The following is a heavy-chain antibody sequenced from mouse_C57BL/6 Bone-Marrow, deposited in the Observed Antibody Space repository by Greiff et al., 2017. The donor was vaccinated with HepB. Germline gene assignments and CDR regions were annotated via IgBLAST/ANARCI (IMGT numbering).Heavy chain of an antibody. CDR2: IDPENGDT. D-gene: IGHD2-1*01. J-gene: IGHJ1*03. Sequence: EVQRVESGAELVRPGASVKLSCTASGFNIKDDYMHWVKQRPEQGLEWIGWIDPENGDTEYASKFQGKATITADTSSNTAYLQLSSLTSEDTAVYYCTTLLRYGNSYWYFDVWGTGTTVTVSS. CDR1: GFNIKDDY. V-gene: IGHV14-4*01. CDR3: TTLLRYGNSYWYFDV.